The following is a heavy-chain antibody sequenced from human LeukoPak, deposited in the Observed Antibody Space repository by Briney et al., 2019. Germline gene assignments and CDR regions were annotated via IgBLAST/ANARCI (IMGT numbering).Heavy chain of an antibody. J-gene: IGHJ4*02. D-gene: IGHD6-13*01. CDR1: GGSISSYY. CDR2: IYYSGST. Sequence: SETLPLTCTVSGGSISSYYWSWIRQPPGKGLEWIGYIYYSGSTNYNPSLKSRVTISVDTSKNQFSLKLSSVTAADTAVYYCARGAGSSSWYFWGQGTLVTVSS. V-gene: IGHV4-59*01. CDR3: ARGAGSSSWYF.